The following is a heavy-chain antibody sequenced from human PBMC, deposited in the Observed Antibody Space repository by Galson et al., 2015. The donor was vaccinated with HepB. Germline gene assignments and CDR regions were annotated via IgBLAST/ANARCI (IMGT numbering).Heavy chain of an antibody. J-gene: IGHJ4*02. V-gene: IGHV3-33*01. Sequence: SLRLSCAASGFTFSSYGMHWVRQAPGKGLEWVAVIWYDGSNKYYADSVKGRFTISRDNSKNTLYLQMNSLRAEDTAVYYCARVSRGGMATITWREPLDYWGQGTLVTVSS. CDR3: ARVSRGGMATITWREPLDY. CDR2: IWYDGSNK. CDR1: GFTFSSYG. D-gene: IGHD5-24*01.